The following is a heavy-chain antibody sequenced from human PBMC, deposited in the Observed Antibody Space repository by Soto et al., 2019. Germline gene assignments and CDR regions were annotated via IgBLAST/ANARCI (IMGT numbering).Heavy chain of an antibody. CDR1: GGSISSTNW. D-gene: IGHD3-16*01. J-gene: IGHJ6*02. V-gene: IGHV4-4*02. Sequence: SETLSLTCAVSGGSISSTNWWSWVRQPPGKGLEWIGEVYHSGSTNYNPSLKSRVTMSVDKSKNQFSLKLSSVTAADTAVYYCARHNGPLYVGYYYDMDVWGQGTTVTVSS. CDR3: ARHNGPLYVGYYYDMDV. CDR2: VYHSGST.